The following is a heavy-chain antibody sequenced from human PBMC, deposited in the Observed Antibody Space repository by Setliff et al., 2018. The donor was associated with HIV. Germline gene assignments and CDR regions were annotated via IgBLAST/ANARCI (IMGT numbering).Heavy chain of an antibody. Sequence: ASVKVSCKASGYTFTSYGISWVRQAPGQGLEWMGWISAYNDKTNYVRKVQGRVTMTTDTSTRTAYMELRSLRSDDTAVYYCARDKADFGEGMDVWGQGTTVTVSS. V-gene: IGHV1-18*01. CDR2: ISAYNDKT. CDR3: ARDKADFGEGMDV. CDR1: GYTFTSYG. D-gene: IGHD3-10*01. J-gene: IGHJ6*02.